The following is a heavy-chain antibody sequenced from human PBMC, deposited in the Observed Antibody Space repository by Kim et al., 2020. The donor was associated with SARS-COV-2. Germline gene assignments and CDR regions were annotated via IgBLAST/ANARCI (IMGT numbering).Heavy chain of an antibody. D-gene: IGHD2-15*01. CDR3: ARERVGYFDY. V-gene: IGHV3-7*01. J-gene: IGHJ4*02. Sequence: EKYYVDSVKGRFTISRDNAKNSLYLQMNSLRAEDTAVYYCARERVGYFDYWGQGTLVTVSS. CDR2: EK.